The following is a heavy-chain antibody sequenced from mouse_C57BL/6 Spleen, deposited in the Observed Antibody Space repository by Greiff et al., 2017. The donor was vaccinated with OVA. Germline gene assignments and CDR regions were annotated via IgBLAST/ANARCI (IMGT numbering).Heavy chain of an antibody. J-gene: IGHJ2*01. V-gene: IGHV1-80*01. CDR3: ARSPYYYGSSYGGYFDY. Sequence: VQLQESGAELVKPGASVKISCKASGYAFSSYWMNWVKQRPGKGLEWIGQIYPGDGDTNYNGKFKGKATLTADKSSSTAYMQLSSLTSEDSAVYFCARSPYYYGSSYGGYFDYWGQGTTLTVSS. CDR1: GYAFSSYW. CDR2: IYPGDGDT. D-gene: IGHD1-1*01.